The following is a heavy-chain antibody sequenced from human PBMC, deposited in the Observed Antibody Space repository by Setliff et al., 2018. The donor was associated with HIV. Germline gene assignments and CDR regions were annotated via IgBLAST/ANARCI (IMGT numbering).Heavy chain of an antibody. CDR2: INHSGIS. J-gene: IGHJ4*02. V-gene: IGHV4-34*01. D-gene: IGHD3-3*01. Sequence: KPSETLSLTCAVYGGSFSGHYWSWIRQPPGKGLEWIGEINHSGISNFNPSLKSRVTIPIDTPRNQFSLKLSSVTAAGTAVYYCARGGGFWSGQLDFWGQGTLVTVSS. CDR3: ARGGGFWSGQLDF. CDR1: GGSFSGHY.